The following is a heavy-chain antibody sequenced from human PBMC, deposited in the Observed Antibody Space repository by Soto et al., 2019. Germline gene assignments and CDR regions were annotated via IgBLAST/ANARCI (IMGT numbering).Heavy chain of an antibody. CDR3: VRDGTKNLRDRFEP. CDR1: GASLGRYY. Sequence: SETLSLTCNVSGASLGRYYWSWIRQPPGKGLEWIARIYATGDTDYNPSLKSRISKSVDMSKKQFSLTLRSVTAADTAIYYCVRDGTKNLRDRFEPWGRGILVTVSS. J-gene: IGHJ5*02. D-gene: IGHD1-26*01. V-gene: IGHV4-4*07. CDR2: IYATGDT.